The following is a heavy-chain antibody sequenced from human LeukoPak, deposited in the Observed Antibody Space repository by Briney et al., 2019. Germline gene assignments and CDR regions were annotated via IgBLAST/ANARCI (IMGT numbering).Heavy chain of an antibody. CDR3: ARVSDADAGAFDI. J-gene: IGHJ3*02. CDR1: GGSISSGGYS. Sequence: PQTLSLTCAVSGGSISSGGYSWSWIRQPPGKGLEWIGYIYHSGSTYYNPSLKSRVTISVDRSKNQFSLKLSSVTAADTAVYYCARVSDADAGAFDIWGQGTMVTVSS. V-gene: IGHV4-30-2*01. CDR2: IYHSGST.